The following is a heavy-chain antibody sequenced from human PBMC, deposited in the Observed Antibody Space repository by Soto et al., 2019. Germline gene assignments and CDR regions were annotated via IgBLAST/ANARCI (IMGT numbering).Heavy chain of an antibody. CDR2: MNPNSANT. D-gene: IGHD3-22*01. V-gene: IGHV1-8*01. CDR1: GYTFTSYD. CDR3: AREPYYDNDYYYYGMGV. J-gene: IGHJ6*02. Sequence: QVQLVQSGAEVKKPGASVKVSCKASGYTFTSYDINWVRQATGQGLEWMGWMNPNSANTGYAQKFQGRVTMTRNTSISTAYMELSSLRSEDTAVYYCAREPYYDNDYYYYGMGVWGQGTTATVSS.